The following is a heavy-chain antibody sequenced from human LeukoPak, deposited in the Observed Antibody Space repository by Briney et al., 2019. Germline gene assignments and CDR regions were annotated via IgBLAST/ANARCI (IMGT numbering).Heavy chain of an antibody. CDR3: AKADNAFWSASDY. V-gene: IGHV3-23*01. CDR1: GFTFSSYA. Sequence: GGSLRLSCAASGFTFSSYAMSWVRQAPGKGLEWVSGISGIGGSTHYADSVKGRFTISRDNSKNTLNLQMNSLRAEDTAVYYCAKADNAFWSASDYWGQGILVTVSS. D-gene: IGHD3-3*01. J-gene: IGHJ4*02. CDR2: ISGIGGST.